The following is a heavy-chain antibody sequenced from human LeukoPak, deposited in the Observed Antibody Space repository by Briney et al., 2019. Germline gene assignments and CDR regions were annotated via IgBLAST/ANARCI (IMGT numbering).Heavy chain of an antibody. CDR3: ARDEAGYFDWLLSYFDY. CDR2: IYHSGST. V-gene: IGHV4-38-2*02. Sequence: SETLSLTCTVSGYSISSGYYWGWIRQPPGKGLEWIGRIYHSGSTYYNPSLKSRVTISVDTSKIQFYLKLSSVTAADTAVYDCARDEAGYFDWLLSYFDYWGQGTLVTVSS. J-gene: IGHJ4*02. D-gene: IGHD3-9*01. CDR1: GYSISSGYY.